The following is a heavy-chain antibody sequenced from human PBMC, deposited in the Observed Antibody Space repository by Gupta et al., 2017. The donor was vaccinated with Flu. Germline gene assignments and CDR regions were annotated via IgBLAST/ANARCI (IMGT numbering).Heavy chain of an antibody. J-gene: IGHJ4*02. CDR2: ISSSGVL. CDR1: GFTFSDHD. V-gene: IGHV3-48*03. CDR3: ARGHWDF. Sequence: QLVESGGCLLQPGGYLRLSCAASGFTFSDHDVRWVSQAPRKALEWGSFISSSGVLYYTDSVKGRFTIARDNAKNSVYLQMDSLRAEDTAFYYCARGHWDFWGQGTLVTVSS.